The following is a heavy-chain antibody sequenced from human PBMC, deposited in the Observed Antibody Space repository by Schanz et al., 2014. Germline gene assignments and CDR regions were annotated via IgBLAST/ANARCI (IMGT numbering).Heavy chain of an antibody. Sequence: VQLVESGGGVVQPGRSLRLSCAASGFTFSTYAMSWVRQAPGKGLEWVSAISGSGGSTYYADSVKGRFTISRDNSKNTLYLQMNSLRAEDTAVYYCAKDPSHGDYDYYFDYWGQGTLXTVSS. CDR1: GFTFSTYA. CDR2: ISGSGGST. V-gene: IGHV3-23*04. CDR3: AKDPSHGDYDYYFDY. J-gene: IGHJ4*02. D-gene: IGHD3-22*01.